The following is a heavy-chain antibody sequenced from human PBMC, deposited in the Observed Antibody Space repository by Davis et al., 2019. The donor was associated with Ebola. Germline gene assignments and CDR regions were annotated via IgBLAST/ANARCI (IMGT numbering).Heavy chain of an antibody. J-gene: IGHJ6*04. V-gene: IGHV3-23*01. CDR3: ATDYGFYYYYGMDV. Sequence: GESLKISCAASGFTFSSYAMSWVRQAPGKGLEWVSAISGSGGSTYYADSVKGRFTISRDNAKNSLYLQMNSLRDEDTAVYYCATDYGFYYYYGMDVWGKGTTVTVSS. CDR2: ISGSGGST. CDR1: GFTFSSYA. D-gene: IGHD4-17*01.